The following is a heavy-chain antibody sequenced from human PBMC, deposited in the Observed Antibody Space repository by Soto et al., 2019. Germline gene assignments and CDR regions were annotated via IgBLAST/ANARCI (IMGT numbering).Heavy chain of an antibody. J-gene: IGHJ4*02. Sequence: PSETLSLTCTVSGGSVSSGSYYWSWIRQPPGKGLEWIGYIYYSGSTNYNPSLKSRVTISVDTSKNQFSLKLSSVTAADTAVYYCARDSIYFDYWGQGTLVTVSS. CDR2: IYYSGST. V-gene: IGHV4-61*01. CDR1: GGSVSSGSYY. CDR3: ARDSIYFDY.